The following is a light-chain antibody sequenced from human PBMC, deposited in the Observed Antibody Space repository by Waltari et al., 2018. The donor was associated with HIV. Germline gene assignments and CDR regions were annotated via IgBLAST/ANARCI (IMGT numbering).Light chain of an antibody. Sequence: QSALTQPPSASGSPGPSVTISCTGTSSDVGGYNYFSWYQQHPGKAPKLMIYEVSKRPSGVPDRFSGSKSGNTASLTVSGLQAEDEADYYCSSYAGSNNFDVVFGGGTKLTVL. CDR1: SSDVGGYNY. V-gene: IGLV2-8*01. CDR2: EVS. J-gene: IGLJ2*01. CDR3: SSYAGSNNFDVV.